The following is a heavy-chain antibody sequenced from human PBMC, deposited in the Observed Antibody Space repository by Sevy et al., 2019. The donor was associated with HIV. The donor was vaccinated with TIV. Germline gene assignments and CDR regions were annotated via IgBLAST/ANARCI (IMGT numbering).Heavy chain of an antibody. Sequence: GGSLRLSCAASGFAFTNYYAMHWVRQAPGKGLEWVALISFDESDKYYADSVEGRFTISRDNFKNPLYLQMNSLTTEDTAVYYCARPRANYVDNYFFYAMDVWGQGTTVTVSS. J-gene: IGHJ6*02. CDR3: ARPRANYVDNYFFYAMDV. CDR2: ISFDESDK. V-gene: IGHV3-30-3*01. D-gene: IGHD4-17*01. CDR1: GFAFTNYYA.